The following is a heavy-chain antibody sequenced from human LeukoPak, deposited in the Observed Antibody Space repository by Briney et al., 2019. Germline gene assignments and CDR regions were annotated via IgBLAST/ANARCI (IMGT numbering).Heavy chain of an antibody. J-gene: IGHJ4*02. CDR2: INGGNDNT. D-gene: IGHD1-26*01. CDR3: ATGNRRNY. Sequence: ASVTVSCKASGYTFTSYAMHWMRQAPGQRPAWMGCINGGNDNTKYSQKFQGRLTITKDTSASTAYMELSSLRSEDTAVYYCATGNRRNYWGQGTLVTVSA. V-gene: IGHV1-3*01. CDR1: GYTFTSYA.